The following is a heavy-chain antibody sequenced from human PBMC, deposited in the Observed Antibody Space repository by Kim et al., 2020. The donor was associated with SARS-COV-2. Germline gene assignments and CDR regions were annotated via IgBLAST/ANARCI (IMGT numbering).Heavy chain of an antibody. D-gene: IGHD1-1*01. V-gene: IGHV5-10-1*01. CDR3: ARQRRVHYYYYGMDV. Sequence: PTFQGHLTISADKSISTAYLQWSSLKASDTAMYYCARQRRVHYYYYGMDVWGQGTTVTVSS. J-gene: IGHJ6*02.